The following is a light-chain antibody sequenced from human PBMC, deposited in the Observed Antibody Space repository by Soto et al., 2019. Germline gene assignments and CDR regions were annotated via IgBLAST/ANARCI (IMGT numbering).Light chain of an antibody. J-gene: IGKJ4*01. CDR3: QQHNDYPLS. V-gene: IGKV1-5*03. CDR2: KAS. CDR1: QSISSW. Sequence: DIQITQSPSTLSASVGDRVTITCLASQSISSWLAWYQQKPGKAPKLLIYKASSLESGVPSRFSGSGSGTEFTLTSSSLQPDDFATYYCQQHNDYPLSFGGGTKVDNK.